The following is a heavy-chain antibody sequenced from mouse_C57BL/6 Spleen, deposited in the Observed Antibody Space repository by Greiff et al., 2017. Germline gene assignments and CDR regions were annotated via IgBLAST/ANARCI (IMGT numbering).Heavy chain of an antibody. J-gene: IGHJ2*01. V-gene: IGHV1-50*01. Sequence: QVQLKQPGAELVKPGASVKLSCKASGYTFTSYWMQWVKQRPGQGLEWIGEIDPSDSYTNYNQKFKGKATLTVDTSSSTAYMQLSSLTSEDSAVYYCAREATVVAHWGQGTTLTVSS. CDR2: IDPSDSYT. D-gene: IGHD1-1*01. CDR3: AREATVVAH. CDR1: GYTFTSYW.